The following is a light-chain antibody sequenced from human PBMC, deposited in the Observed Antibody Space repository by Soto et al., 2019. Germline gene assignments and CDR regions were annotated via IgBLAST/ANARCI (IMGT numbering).Light chain of an antibody. Sequence: QSALTQPASVSGSPGQSITISFTGTSSDVGAYKYVSWYQQHPGNVPKLIIYGVSNRPSGVSNRFSGSKSGNTAFLTISGLQPEDEAEYYCSSFTGTTTLDVFGTGTKLTVL. J-gene: IGLJ1*01. V-gene: IGLV2-14*03. CDR1: SSDVGAYKY. CDR3: SSFTGTTTLDV. CDR2: GVS.